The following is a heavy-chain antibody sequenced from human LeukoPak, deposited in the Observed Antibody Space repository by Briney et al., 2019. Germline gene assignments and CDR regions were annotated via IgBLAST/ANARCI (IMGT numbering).Heavy chain of an antibody. J-gene: IGHJ4*02. D-gene: IGHD3-3*01. V-gene: IGHV3-7*01. Sequence: QAGGSLRLSCETSGFPFSDHWMNWVRQAPGKGLEWVAYIRKDGSNKHYLDSVRGRFIISRDNAKNSLYLHMNSLRVEDTGVYYCARDFWNYFDYWGQGTLVTVSS. CDR2: IRKDGSNK. CDR1: GFPFSDHW. CDR3: ARDFWNYFDY.